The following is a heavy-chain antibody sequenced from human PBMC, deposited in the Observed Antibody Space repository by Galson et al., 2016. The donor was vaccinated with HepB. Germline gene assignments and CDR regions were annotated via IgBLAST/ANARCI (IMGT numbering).Heavy chain of an antibody. J-gene: IGHJ4*02. Sequence: SETLSLTCTVSGGSITTSRYHWGWIRQPPGEALEWFGSIYHSWRTYNNPSLKSRVTISIDTSKNQFALMMTSATAPDSPLYFCASEGTYCSDSSCYPGPFGYWGQGTLVTVSS. V-gene: IGHV4-39*01. D-gene: IGHD2-15*01. CDR2: IYHSWRT. CDR1: GGSITTSRYH. CDR3: ASEGTYCSDSSCYPGPFGY.